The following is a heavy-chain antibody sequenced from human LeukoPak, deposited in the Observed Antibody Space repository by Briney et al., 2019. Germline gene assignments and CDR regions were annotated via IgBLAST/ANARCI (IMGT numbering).Heavy chain of an antibody. CDR2: ISYDGSNK. J-gene: IGHJ4*02. D-gene: IGHD2-8*01. Sequence: GGSLRLSCAASGFTFSSYGMHWVRQAPGKGLEWVAVISYDGSNKYYADSVKGRFTISRDNSKNTLYLQMNSLRAEDTAVYYCAKDLGYCTNGVCSGSGFDYWGQGTLVTVS. CDR3: AKDLGYCTNGVCSGSGFDY. CDR1: GFTFSSYG. V-gene: IGHV3-30*18.